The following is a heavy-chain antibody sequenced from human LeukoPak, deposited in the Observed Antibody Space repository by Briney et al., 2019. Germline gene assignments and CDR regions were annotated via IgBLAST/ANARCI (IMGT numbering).Heavy chain of an antibody. D-gene: IGHD4-17*01. CDR3: ARTGSTVTMVDPYDL. Sequence: PSETLSLTCTVSGGSIRSYYWSWIRQPPGKGLEWIGYIYYSGSTNYNPSLKSRVSISVDTSKNQFSLKLSSVTAADTAVYYCARTGSTVTMVDPYDLWGKGALVTVSS. V-gene: IGHV4-59*01. CDR2: IYYSGST. J-gene: IGHJ5*02. CDR1: GGSIRSYY.